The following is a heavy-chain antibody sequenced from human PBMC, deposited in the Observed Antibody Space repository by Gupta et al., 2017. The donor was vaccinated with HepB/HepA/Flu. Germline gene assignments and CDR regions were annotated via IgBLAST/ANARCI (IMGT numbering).Heavy chain of an antibody. CDR3: ARGLYSSGGWYFDP. CDR2: INPSGGST. CDR1: GYTFTSHY. V-gene: IGHV1-46*01. Sequence: QVQLVQSGAEVKKPGASGKVSCKASGYTFTSHYMPWVRQAPGQGLEWMGVINPSGGSTDYAQKFQGRVTMTRDTSTSTVYLELSSLRSEDTAVYYCARGLYSSGGWYFDPWGQGTPVTVSS. J-gene: IGHJ5*02. D-gene: IGHD6-19*01.